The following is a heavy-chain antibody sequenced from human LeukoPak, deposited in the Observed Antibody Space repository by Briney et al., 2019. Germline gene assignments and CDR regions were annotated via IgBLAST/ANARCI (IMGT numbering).Heavy chain of an antibody. Sequence: PSQTLSLTCAVSGGSISSGGYSWSWIRQPPGKGLEWIGYIYHSGSTYYNPSLKSRVTISVDRSKNQFSLKLSSVTAADTAVYYCARAGWELLWNFDYWGQGTLVTVSS. CDR3: ARAGWELLWNFDY. J-gene: IGHJ4*02. D-gene: IGHD1-26*01. V-gene: IGHV4-30-2*01. CDR2: IYHSGST. CDR1: GGSISSGGYS.